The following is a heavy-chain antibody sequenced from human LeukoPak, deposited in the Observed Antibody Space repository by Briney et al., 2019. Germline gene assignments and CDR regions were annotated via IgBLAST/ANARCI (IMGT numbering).Heavy chain of an antibody. J-gene: IGHJ4*02. CDR1: GFTFSSSA. V-gene: IGHV3-23*01. D-gene: IGHD3-16*01. CDR3: AKAPGGIVGY. CDR2: INGGGGST. Sequence: GGSLRLSCAASGFTFSSSAMSWLRQAPGKGLEWVSAINGGGGSTYYADSVKGRFTISRDNSKNTLYLQMNSLRAEDTAVYYCAKAPGGIVGYWGQGTLVTVSS.